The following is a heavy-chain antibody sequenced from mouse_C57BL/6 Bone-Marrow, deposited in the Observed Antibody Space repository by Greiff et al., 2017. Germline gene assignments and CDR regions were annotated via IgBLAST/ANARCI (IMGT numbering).Heavy chain of an antibody. CDR2: INPNNGGT. Sequence: VQLQQSGPELVKPGASVKISCKASGYTFTDYYMNWVKQSHGKSLEWIGDINPNNGGTSYNQKFKGKATLTVDKSSSTAYMELRSLTSEDSAVYYCANWGAYWGQGTLVTVSA. CDR1: GYTFTDYY. V-gene: IGHV1-26*01. J-gene: IGHJ3*01. D-gene: IGHD4-1*02. CDR3: ANWGAY.